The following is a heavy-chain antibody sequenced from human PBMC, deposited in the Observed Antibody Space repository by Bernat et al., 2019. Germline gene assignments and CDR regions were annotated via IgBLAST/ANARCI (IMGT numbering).Heavy chain of an antibody. V-gene: IGHV3-53*05. J-gene: IGHJ4*02. CDR1: GFTVSSNY. CDR3: ARVNEYNQIDY. CDR2: IYSGGST. D-gene: IGHD1-20*01. Sequence: EVQLVETGGGLIQPGGSLRLSCAASGFTVSSNYMSWVRQAPGKGLEWVSVIYSGGSTYYADSVKGRFTISRDNSKNTLYLQMNSLRAEDTAVYYWARVNEYNQIDYWGQGTLVTVSS.